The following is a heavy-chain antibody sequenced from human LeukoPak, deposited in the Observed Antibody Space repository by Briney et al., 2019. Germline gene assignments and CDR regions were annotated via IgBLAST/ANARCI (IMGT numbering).Heavy chain of an antibody. D-gene: IGHD3-3*01. J-gene: IGHJ6*03. V-gene: IGHV3-11*01. CDR2: ISSSGSTI. CDR3: AKDGIDKRFLEWLPTDYYYYMDV. Sequence: PGGSLRLSCAASGFTFSDYYMGWIRQAPGKGLEWVSYISSSGSTIYYADSVKGRFTISRDNAKNSLYLQMNTLRAEDTAVYYCAKDGIDKRFLEWLPTDYYYYMDVWGKGTTVTVSS. CDR1: GFTFSDYY.